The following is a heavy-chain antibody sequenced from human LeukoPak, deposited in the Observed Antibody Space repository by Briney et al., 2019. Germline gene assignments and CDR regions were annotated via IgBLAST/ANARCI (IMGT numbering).Heavy chain of an antibody. J-gene: IGHJ4*02. CDR2: IWYDGSNK. D-gene: IGHD3-10*01. Sequence: GGSLRLSCAASGFTFSSCGMHWVRQAPGKGLEWVAVIWYDGSNKYYADSVKGRFTISRDNSKNTLYLQMNSLRAEDTAVYYCARQNMVRGVIGFDYWGQGTLVTVSS. CDR1: GFTFSSCG. V-gene: IGHV3-33*01. CDR3: ARQNMVRGVIGFDY.